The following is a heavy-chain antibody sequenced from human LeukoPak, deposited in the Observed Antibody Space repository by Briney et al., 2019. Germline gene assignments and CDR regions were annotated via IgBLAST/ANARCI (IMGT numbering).Heavy chain of an antibody. J-gene: IGHJ4*02. CDR1: GFTFSSYS. Sequence: GGSLRLSFAASGFTFSSYSMNWVRQAPGKGLEWVSSISSSSSYIYYADSVKGRFTISRDNAKNSLYLQMNSLRAEDTAVYYCARDRHYGDYQGGLVDYWGQGTLVTVSS. CDR3: ARDRHYGDYQGGLVDY. V-gene: IGHV3-21*01. D-gene: IGHD4-17*01. CDR2: ISSSSSYI.